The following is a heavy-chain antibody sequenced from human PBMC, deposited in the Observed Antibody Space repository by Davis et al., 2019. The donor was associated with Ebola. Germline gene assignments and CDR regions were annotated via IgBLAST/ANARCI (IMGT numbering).Heavy chain of an antibody. CDR1: GFTFSTNW. D-gene: IGHD3-3*01. J-gene: IGHJ4*02. Sequence: PGGSLRLSCAASGFTFSTNWMSWVRQAPGKGLEWVATIKPDGSDKYFVDSVKGRFTISRDNAKSSLYLQMNNLRAEDTAVYYCAYSGDLWGALDHWGQGTLVTVSP. V-gene: IGHV3-7*01. CDR2: IKPDGSDK. CDR3: AYSGDLWGALDH.